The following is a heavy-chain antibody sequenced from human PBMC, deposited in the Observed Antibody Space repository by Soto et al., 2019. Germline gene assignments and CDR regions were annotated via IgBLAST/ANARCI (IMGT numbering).Heavy chain of an antibody. CDR2: ISYDGSNK. CDR1: GFTFSSYA. D-gene: IGHD4-4*01. V-gene: IGHV3-30-3*01. J-gene: IGHJ4*02. CDR3: ARGYSNYPFDY. Sequence: QVQLVESGGGVVQPGRSLRLSCAASGFTFSSYAMHWVRQAPGKGLEWVAVISYDGSNKYYADFVKGRFTISRDNPKNTLYLQMNSLRAEDTAVYYCARGYSNYPFDYWGQGTLVTVSS.